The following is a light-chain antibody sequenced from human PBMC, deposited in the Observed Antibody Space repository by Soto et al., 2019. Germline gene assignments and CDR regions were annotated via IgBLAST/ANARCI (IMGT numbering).Light chain of an antibody. CDR2: AAS. CDR3: LQQNSYTQT. V-gene: IGKV1-17*01. J-gene: IGKJ1*01. CDR1: QGIRND. Sequence: DIQMTQSPSCRSSSFGDRVTITCRASQGIRNDLGWYQQKPGKAPKRLIYAASSLQSGVPSRFSGSGSGTEFTLTISRLQNEDFATYDGLQQNSYTQTFGQGTTVDIK.